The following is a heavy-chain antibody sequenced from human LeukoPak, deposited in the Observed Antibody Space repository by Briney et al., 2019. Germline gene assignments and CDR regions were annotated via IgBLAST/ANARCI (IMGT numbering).Heavy chain of an antibody. CDR2: ISSSSSTI. D-gene: IGHD4-17*01. Sequence: PGGSLRLSCAASGFTFSSYSMNWVRQAPGKGLEWASYISSSSSTIYYADSVKGRFTISRDNSKNTLYLQMNSLRAEDTAVYYCAKEADGDSYYYFDYWGQGTLVTVSS. CDR1: GFTFSSYS. V-gene: IGHV3-48*01. CDR3: AKEADGDSYYYFDY. J-gene: IGHJ4*02.